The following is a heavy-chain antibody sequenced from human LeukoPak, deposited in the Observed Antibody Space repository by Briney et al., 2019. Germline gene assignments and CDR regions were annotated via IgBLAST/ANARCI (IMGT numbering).Heavy chain of an antibody. Sequence: ASVKVSCKVSGYTLTELSTHWVRQAPGKGLEWMGGFDPEDGEAVYAQKFQGRVTMTRDTSTSEVYMALSSLRSEDTAVYYCARVRGHGDMIDYWGQGTLVTVSS. V-gene: IGHV1-24*01. J-gene: IGHJ4*01. D-gene: IGHD3-10*01. CDR3: ARVRGHGDMIDY. CDR1: GYTLTELS. CDR2: FDPEDGEA.